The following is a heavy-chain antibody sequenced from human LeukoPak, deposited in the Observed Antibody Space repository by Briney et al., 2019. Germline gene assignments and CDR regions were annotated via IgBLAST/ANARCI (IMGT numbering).Heavy chain of an antibody. CDR1: GGSISSYY. D-gene: IGHD1-26*01. J-gene: IGHJ3*02. CDR2: IYHSGST. Sequence: TSETLSLTCTVSGGSISSYYWSWIRQPPGKGLEWIGYIYHSGSTNYNPSLKSRVTISVDTSKNQFSLKLSSVTAADTAVYYCAREVLGGSYQPGAFDIWGQGTMVTVSS. CDR3: AREVLGGSYQPGAFDI. V-gene: IGHV4-59*01.